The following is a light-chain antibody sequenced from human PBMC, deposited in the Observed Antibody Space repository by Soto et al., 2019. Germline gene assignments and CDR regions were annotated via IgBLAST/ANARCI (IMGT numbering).Light chain of an antibody. Sequence: QSALTQPASVSGSPGQSITISCTGTSRDVGGYNYVSWHQQHPGKAPKVIITEVSNRPSGVPERFSGSKSGNTASLTISGLQAEDEADYFCCSYAGGYIYLFGTGTKLTVL. CDR3: CSYAGGYIYL. CDR2: EVS. V-gene: IGLV2-14*01. CDR1: SRDVGGYNY. J-gene: IGLJ1*01.